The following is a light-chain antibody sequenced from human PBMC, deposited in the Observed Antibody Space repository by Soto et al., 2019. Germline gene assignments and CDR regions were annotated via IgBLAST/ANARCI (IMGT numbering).Light chain of an antibody. V-gene: IGLV1-47*01. J-gene: IGLJ7*01. CDR1: SSNIGSNY. Sequence: QSVLTQPPSASGTPGQRVTISCSGSSSNIGSNYVYWYQQLPRTAPKLLIYTNNQRPSGVPDRFSGSKSGTSASLAISGLRSDDEADYSCAAWDDSLSGAVFGAGTQLTVL. CDR2: TNN. CDR3: AAWDDSLSGAV.